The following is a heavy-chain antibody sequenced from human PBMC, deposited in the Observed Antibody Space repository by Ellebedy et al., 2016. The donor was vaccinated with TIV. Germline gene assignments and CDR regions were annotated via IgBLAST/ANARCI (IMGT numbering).Heavy chain of an antibody. CDR3: ARWPLSPSNYYYYGMDV. J-gene: IGHJ6*02. CDR1: GGSISSGGYY. D-gene: IGHD5-12*01. CDR2: IYYSGST. Sequence: SETLSLTXTVSGGSISSGGYYWSWIRQHPGKGLEWIGYIYYSGSTYYNPSLKSRVTISVDTSKNQFSLKLSSVTAADTAVYYCARWPLSPSNYYYYGMDVWGQGTTVTVSS. V-gene: IGHV4-31*03.